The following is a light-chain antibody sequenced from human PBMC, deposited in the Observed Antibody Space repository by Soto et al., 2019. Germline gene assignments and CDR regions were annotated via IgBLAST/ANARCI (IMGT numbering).Light chain of an antibody. CDR3: QQYGNSPFT. CDR1: QSVSSTY. V-gene: IGKV3-20*01. CDR2: DVS. Sequence: EIVLTQSPGTLSLSPGERATLSCRASQSVSSTYLAWYQQKRGQGPRLVIYDVSRRATGIPDRFSGSGSGTDFTLTISRXEPEDLAVYYCQQYGNSPFTFGPGTKVDTK. J-gene: IGKJ3*01.